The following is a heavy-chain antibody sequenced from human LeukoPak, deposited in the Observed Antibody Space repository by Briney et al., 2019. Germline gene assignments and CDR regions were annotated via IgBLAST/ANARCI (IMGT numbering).Heavy chain of an antibody. CDR2: IYYSGST. CDR3: ARHSGEMYYFDY. CDR1: GGSISNYY. D-gene: IGHD7-27*01. Sequence: SETLSLTCTVAGGSISNYYWSWIRQPPGKGLEWIGYIYYSGSTNYNPSLKSRVTISVDTSKNQFSLKLSSVTAADTAVYYCARHSGEMYYFDYWGQGTLVTVSS. V-gene: IGHV4-59*08. J-gene: IGHJ4*02.